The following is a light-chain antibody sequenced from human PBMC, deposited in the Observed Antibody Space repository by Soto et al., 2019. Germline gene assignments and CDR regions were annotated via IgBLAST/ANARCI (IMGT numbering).Light chain of an antibody. V-gene: IGKV3-15*01. CDR2: GAS. CDR3: QQYSKWPWT. J-gene: IGKJ1*01. Sequence: EIVMTQSPATLSVSPGERATLSCRASQSVSSDLAWYQQQPGQAPRLLIYGASTRATGIPARFSASGSGTEFTLTISSLQSEDFAVYLCQQYSKWPWTFGQGTKVEIK. CDR1: QSVSSD.